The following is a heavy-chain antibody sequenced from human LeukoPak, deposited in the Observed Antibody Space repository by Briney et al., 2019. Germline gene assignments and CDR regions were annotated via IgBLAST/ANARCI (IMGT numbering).Heavy chain of an antibody. J-gene: IGHJ3*02. V-gene: IGHV3-23*01. D-gene: IGHD6-13*01. Sequence: GGSLRLSCAASGFTFSNYAMSWVRQAPGQGLEWVSTISGGGSTTYSADSVKGRFTISRDNSKNTLYLQINSLRAEDTALFYCAKASSHTLTAAGNDAFDIWGQGTMVTVSS. CDR1: GFTFSNYA. CDR3: AKASSHTLTAAGNDAFDI. CDR2: ISGGGSTT.